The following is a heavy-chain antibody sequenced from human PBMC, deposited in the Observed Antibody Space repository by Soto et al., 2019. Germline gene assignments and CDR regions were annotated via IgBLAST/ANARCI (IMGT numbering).Heavy chain of an antibody. CDR3: SLSDRYYGMDV. CDR2: IKDDGSEK. V-gene: IGHV3-7*01. Sequence: GGSLRLSCAASGFTFSGYSMNWVRQAPGKGLEWVANIKDDGSEKNYVDSVKGRFTVSRDNAKNSLYLEMNSLRAEDTAVYYCSLSDRYYGMDVWGLGTTVTVSS. CDR1: GFTFSGYS. J-gene: IGHJ6*02.